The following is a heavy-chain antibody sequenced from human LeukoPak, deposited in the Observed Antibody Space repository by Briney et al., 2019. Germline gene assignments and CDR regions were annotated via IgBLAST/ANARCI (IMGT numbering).Heavy chain of an antibody. D-gene: IGHD6-19*01. CDR2: IWYDGSNK. Sequence: PGGSLRLSCAASRFTFSSYGMHWVRQAPGKGLEWVAVIWYDGSNKYYADSVKGRFTISRDNSKNTLYLQMNSLRAEDTAVYYCARGSGSYSSGWYGYWGQGTLVTVSS. CDR3: ARGSGSYSSGWYGY. J-gene: IGHJ4*02. V-gene: IGHV3-33*01. CDR1: RFTFSSYG.